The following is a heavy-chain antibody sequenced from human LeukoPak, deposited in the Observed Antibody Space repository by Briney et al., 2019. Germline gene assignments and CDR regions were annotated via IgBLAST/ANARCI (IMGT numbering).Heavy chain of an antibody. D-gene: IGHD4-23*01. CDR2: LFSGGSA. J-gene: IGHJ4*02. Sequence: GGSLRLSCLASGFTVSSNSMNWVGQAPGKGLEWVSILFSGGSALYADSVKGRFTISRDNSKNTLYLQMNSRRAEYTAVYYCARFHRGCYFDHWGQGTLVTVSS. V-gene: IGHV3-53*01. CDR3: ARFHRGCYFDH. CDR1: GFTVSSNS.